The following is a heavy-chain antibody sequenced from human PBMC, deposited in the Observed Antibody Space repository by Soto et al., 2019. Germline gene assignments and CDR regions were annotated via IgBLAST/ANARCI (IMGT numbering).Heavy chain of an antibody. D-gene: IGHD2-2*01. CDR2: INSDGSST. Sequence: GGSLRLSCAASGFTFSSYWMHWVRQAPGKGLVWVSRINSDGSSTSYADSVKGRFTISRDNAKNTLYMKMNSLRAEDTAVYYCASEAGYCSSTSCYSITDYYYYGMDVWGQGTTVTVSS. V-gene: IGHV3-74*01. CDR3: ASEAGYCSSTSCYSITDYYYYGMDV. CDR1: GFTFSSYW. J-gene: IGHJ6*02.